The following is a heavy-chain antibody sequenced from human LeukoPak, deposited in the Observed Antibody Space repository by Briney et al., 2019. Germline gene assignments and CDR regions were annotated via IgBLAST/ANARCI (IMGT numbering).Heavy chain of an antibody. CDR2: INPSGGST. J-gene: IGHJ4*02. CDR3: ARTTSLYALLDY. Sequence: ASVKVSCKASGYIFTNYYMHWVRQAPGLGLEWMGMINPSGGSTSYAQKFQGRVTMTRDMSTSTVYMELSSLRSEDTAVYYCARTTSLYALLDYWGQGTLVTVSS. CDR1: GYIFTNYY. V-gene: IGHV1-46*01. D-gene: IGHD2/OR15-2a*01.